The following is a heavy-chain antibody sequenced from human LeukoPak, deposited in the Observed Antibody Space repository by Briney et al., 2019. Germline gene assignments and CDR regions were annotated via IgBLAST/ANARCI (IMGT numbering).Heavy chain of an antibody. J-gene: IGHJ6*02. D-gene: IGHD1-26*01. CDR2: INHSGST. V-gene: IGHV4-34*01. CDR3: ARGRRGRALYYYYGMDV. CDR1: GGSFSGYY. Sequence: SETLSLTCAVYGGSFSGYYWSWMRQPPGKGLEWIGEINHSGSTNYNPSLKSRVTISVDTSKNQFSLKLSSVTAADTAVYYCARGRRGRALYYYYGMDVWGQGTTVTVSS.